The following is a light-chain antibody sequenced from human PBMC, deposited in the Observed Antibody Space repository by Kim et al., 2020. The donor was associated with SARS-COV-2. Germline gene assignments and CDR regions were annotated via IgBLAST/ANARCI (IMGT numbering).Light chain of an antibody. CDR3: AAWDDSLNGYVV. CDR2: RNN. CDR1: SSNIGSNY. V-gene: IGLV1-47*01. J-gene: IGLJ2*01. Sequence: QRVPISCSGSSSNIGSNYVYWYQQLPGAAPKLLIYRNNQRPSGVPDRFSGSKSGTSASLAISGLRSEDEADYYCAAWDDSLNGYVVFGGGTQLTVL.